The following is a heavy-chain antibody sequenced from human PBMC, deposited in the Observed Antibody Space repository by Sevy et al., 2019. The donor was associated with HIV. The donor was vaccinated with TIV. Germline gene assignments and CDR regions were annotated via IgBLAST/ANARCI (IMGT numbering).Heavy chain of an antibody. CDR2: ISGSGGST. Sequence: GGSLRLSCAASGFTFSSYAMSWVRQAPGKGLEWVSAISGSGGSTYYGDSVKGRLTISRDNSKNTLYLQMNSLRAEDTAVYYCAKVRFLEWLPTPLFDYWGQGTLVTVSS. V-gene: IGHV3-23*01. CDR3: AKVRFLEWLPTPLFDY. CDR1: GFTFSSYA. J-gene: IGHJ4*02. D-gene: IGHD3-3*01.